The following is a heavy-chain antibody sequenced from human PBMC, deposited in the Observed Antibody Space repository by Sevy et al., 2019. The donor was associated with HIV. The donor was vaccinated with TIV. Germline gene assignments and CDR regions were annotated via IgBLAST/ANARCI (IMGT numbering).Heavy chain of an antibody. CDR1: GFSISGYG. CDR2: INQDGSEK. V-gene: IGHV3-7*01. CDR3: YAMEV. Sequence: GGSLRLSCAASGFSISGYGMHWVRQAPGKGLEWVANINQDGSEKYYSDSLKGRFSISRDNAKNSVHLQINTLRAEDTAVYYHYAMEVWGQGTTVTVSS. J-gene: IGHJ6*02.